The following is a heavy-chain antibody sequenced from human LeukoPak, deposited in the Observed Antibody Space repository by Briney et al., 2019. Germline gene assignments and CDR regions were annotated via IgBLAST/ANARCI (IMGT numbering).Heavy chain of an antibody. CDR2: IYHSGST. Sequence: SETLSLTCAVSGYSISSGYYWGWIRQPPGKGLEWIGSIYHSGSTYYNPSLKSRVTISVDTFKNQFSLKLSSVTAADTAVYYCARQTGYCSSTSCYTKNDAFDIWGQGTMVTVSS. CDR3: ARQTGYCSSTSCYTKNDAFDI. J-gene: IGHJ3*02. V-gene: IGHV4-38-2*01. D-gene: IGHD2-2*02. CDR1: GYSISSGYY.